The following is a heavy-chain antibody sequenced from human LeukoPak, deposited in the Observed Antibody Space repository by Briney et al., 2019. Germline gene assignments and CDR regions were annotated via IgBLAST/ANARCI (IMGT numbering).Heavy chain of an antibody. J-gene: IGHJ3*02. CDR1: GFTFSSYW. CDR3: ATGNSHAFDI. Sequence: GGSLRLSCAASGFTFSSYWMHWVRQAPGKGLVWVSCINSDGSNTRYADSVKGRFTTSRDNAKNTLYLQMNSLRVEDTAVYYCATGNSHAFDIWGQGTMVTGSS. D-gene: IGHD1-7*01. CDR2: INSDGSNT. V-gene: IGHV3-74*01.